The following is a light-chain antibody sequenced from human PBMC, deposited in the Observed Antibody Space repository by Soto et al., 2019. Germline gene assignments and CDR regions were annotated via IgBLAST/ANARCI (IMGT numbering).Light chain of an antibody. V-gene: IGKV1-5*03. CDR2: NSC. CDR1: QSMTDW. Sequence: DIQMTQSPPNLSASVGDRVTITCRASQSMTDWLAWYQQKPGKAPKLLIYNSCNIQSGVPSRFSGSGSVTEFTLIISSLQPYDFVTYDCEQDYIYSTFGQGTKVEVK. CDR3: EQDYIYST. J-gene: IGKJ1*01.